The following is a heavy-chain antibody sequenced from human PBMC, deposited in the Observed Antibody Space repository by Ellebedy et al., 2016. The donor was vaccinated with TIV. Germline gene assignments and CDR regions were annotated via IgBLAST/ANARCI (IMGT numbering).Heavy chain of an antibody. CDR2: ISAYNGNT. J-gene: IGHJ6*02. V-gene: IGHV1-18*01. CDR1: GYTFTSYG. D-gene: IGHD1-26*01. CDR3: ARDLLWWERIKTDYYYGMDV. Sequence: AASVKVSCKASGYTFTSYGISWVRQAPGQGLEWMGWISAYNGNTNYAQKLQGRVTMTTDTSKSTAYLELRSLRSDDTAVYYCARDLLWWERIKTDYYYGMDVWGQGTTVTVSS.